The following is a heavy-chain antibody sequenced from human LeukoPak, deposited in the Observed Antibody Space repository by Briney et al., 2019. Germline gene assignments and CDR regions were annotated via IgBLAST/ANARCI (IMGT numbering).Heavy chain of an antibody. J-gene: IGHJ3*02. CDR3: ARFVTGDGAFDI. D-gene: IGHD7-27*01. CDR2: INYSGST. V-gene: IGHV4-39*01. CDR1: GDSISSSSYY. Sequence: PSETLSLTCAVSGDSISSSSYYWGWIRQPPGKGLEWIGNINYSGSTYYNPSLKSRVTISVDTSKNQFSLKLSSVTAADTAVYYCARFVTGDGAFDIWGQGTMVTVSS.